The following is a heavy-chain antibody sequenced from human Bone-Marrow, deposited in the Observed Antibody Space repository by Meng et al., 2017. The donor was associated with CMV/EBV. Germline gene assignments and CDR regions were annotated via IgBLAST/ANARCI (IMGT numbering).Heavy chain of an antibody. CDR1: GESSSAFH. Sequence: SETLSLTCAVYGESSSAFHWSWIRQPPGKGLEWIGAISHRGNTNYNPSLKARVIISVDTSKSQFSLRLNSLTAADTAVYYCARVILSPPRSKLMGSRRTRDIYYGLDVWGQGTTVAVAS. D-gene: IGHD2-8*01. V-gene: IGHV4-34*01. J-gene: IGHJ6*02. CDR2: ISHRGNT. CDR3: ARVILSPPRSKLMGSRRTRDIYYGLDV.